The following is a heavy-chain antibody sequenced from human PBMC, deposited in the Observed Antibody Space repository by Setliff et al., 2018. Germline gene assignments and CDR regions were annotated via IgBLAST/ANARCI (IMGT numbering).Heavy chain of an antibody. CDR2: VFFTGDT. V-gene: IGHV4-59*01. J-gene: IGHJ4*02. D-gene: IGHD2-21*02. Sequence: SETLSLTYTVSGDSINDYYWSWIRQPPGKGLEWIGYVFFTGDTDYNPSLGSRVTISLDRSKTQFSLKLSSVTAADTAVYYCARGGVTAVWDLTDWGQGTLVTVSS. CDR3: ARGGVTAVWDLTD. CDR1: GDSINDYY.